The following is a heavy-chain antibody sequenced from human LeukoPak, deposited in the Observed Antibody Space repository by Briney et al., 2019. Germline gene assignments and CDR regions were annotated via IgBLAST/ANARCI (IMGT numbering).Heavy chain of an antibody. D-gene: IGHD5-24*01. V-gene: IGHV4-59*08. CDR2: IYYSGST. J-gene: IGHJ4*02. CDR3: ARLAIDGYNRVYYFDY. CDR1: GGSISSYY. Sequence: PSETLSLTCTVSGGSISSYYWSWIRQPPGKGLEWIGYIYYSGSTNYNPSLKSRVTISVDTSKNQFSLKLSSVTAADTAVYYCARLAIDGYNRVYYFDYWGQGTLVTVSS.